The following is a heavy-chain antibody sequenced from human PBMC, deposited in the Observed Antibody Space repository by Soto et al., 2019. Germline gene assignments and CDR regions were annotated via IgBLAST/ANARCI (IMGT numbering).Heavy chain of an antibody. Sequence: SETLSLTCTVSGGSISSYYWSWIRQPPGKGLEWIGYIYYSGSTNYNPSLKSRVTISVDTSKNQFSLKPSSVTAADTAVYYCARDSGRHGVATIMDYYYYGMDVWGQGTTVTVSS. CDR2: IYYSGST. CDR3: ARDSGRHGVATIMDYYYYGMDV. V-gene: IGHV4-59*01. CDR1: GGSISSYY. J-gene: IGHJ6*02. D-gene: IGHD5-12*01.